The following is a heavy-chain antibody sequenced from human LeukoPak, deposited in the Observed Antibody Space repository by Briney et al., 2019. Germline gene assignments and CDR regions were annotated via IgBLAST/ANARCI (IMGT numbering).Heavy chain of an antibody. Sequence: GGSLRLSCAASGFTFSSYAMSWVRQAPGKGLEWVAVISYDGSNKYYADSVKGRFTISRDNSKNTLYLQMNSLRAEDAAVYYCAKDLGGGHDYWGQGTLVTVSS. CDR3: AKDLGGGHDY. V-gene: IGHV3-30*18. CDR1: GFTFSSYA. CDR2: ISYDGSNK. D-gene: IGHD2-21*01. J-gene: IGHJ4*02.